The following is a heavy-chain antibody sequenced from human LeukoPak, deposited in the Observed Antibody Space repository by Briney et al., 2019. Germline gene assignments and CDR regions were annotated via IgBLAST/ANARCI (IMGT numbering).Heavy chain of an antibody. J-gene: IGHJ2*01. Sequence: ASVTVSCKASGYTFTGYYMHWVRQAPGQGLEWMGWINPNSGGTNYAQKFQGRVTMTRDTSISTAYMELSRLRSDDTAVYYCARSNYYGSGRYWYFDLWGRGTLVTVSS. V-gene: IGHV1-2*02. CDR2: INPNSGGT. CDR3: ARSNYYGSGRYWYFDL. D-gene: IGHD3-10*01. CDR1: GYTFTGYY.